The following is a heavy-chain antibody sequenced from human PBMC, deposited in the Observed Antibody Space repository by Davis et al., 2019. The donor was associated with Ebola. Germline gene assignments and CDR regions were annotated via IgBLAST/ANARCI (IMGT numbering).Heavy chain of an antibody. J-gene: IGHJ6*04. V-gene: IGHV1-8*01. D-gene: IGHD6-13*01. CDR2: MNPYIGNT. CDR1: GYTFTSYD. Sequence: ASVKVSCKASGYTFTSYDINWVRXPTVHAFALMGLMNPYIGNTGYAQKFQGRVTMTRNTSISTAYMEMSSLRSEDTAVYYCARSSSWLEYYYYGMDVWGKGTTVTVSS. CDR3: ARSSSWLEYYYYGMDV.